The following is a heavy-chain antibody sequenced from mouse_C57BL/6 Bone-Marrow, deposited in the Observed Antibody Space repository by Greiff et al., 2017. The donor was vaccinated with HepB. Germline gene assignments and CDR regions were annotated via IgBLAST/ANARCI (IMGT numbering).Heavy chain of an antibody. Sequence: QVQLQQPGAELVKPGASVKLSCKASGYTFTSYWMHWVKQRPGQGLEWIGMIHPNSGSTNYNEKFKSKATLTVDKSSSTAYMQLSSLTSEDSAVYYCSSLYYYDARSAYCVQVTLFTVSA. J-gene: IGHJ3*01. CDR3: SSLYYYDARSAY. D-gene: IGHD2-4*01. CDR1: GYTFTSYW. CDR2: IHPNSGST. V-gene: IGHV1-64*01.